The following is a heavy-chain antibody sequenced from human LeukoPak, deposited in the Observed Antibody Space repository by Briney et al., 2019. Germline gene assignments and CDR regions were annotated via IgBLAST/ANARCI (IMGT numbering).Heavy chain of an antibody. J-gene: IGHJ4*02. CDR3: ARAEYYDFWSGYYPYYFDY. CDR1: GFAFSNYN. Sequence: GGSLRLSCAASGFAFSNYNMKWVRQAPGKGLEWVSVIYSGGSTYYTDSVTGRFTISRDNSKNTLYLQMNSLRAEDTAVYYCARAEYYDFWSGYYPYYFDYWGQGTLVTVSS. D-gene: IGHD3-3*01. CDR2: IYSGGST. V-gene: IGHV3-66*02.